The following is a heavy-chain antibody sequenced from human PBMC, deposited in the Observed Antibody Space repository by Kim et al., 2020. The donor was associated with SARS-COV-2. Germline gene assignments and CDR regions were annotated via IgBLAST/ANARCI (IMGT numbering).Heavy chain of an antibody. D-gene: IGHD3-16*01. CDR1: GFTFRDFA. CDR3: AKDGGGSDANYYYGWDV. J-gene: IGHJ6*02. V-gene: IGHV3-23*01. CDR2: ITGSGRTT. Sequence: GGSLRLSCEASGFTFRDFAMSWVRQTPEKGLQWVSSITGSGRTTYYVDSVKGRFTISSDNSKNTLHLQMNSLRADDTAVYYCAKDGGGSDANYYYGWDVWGQGTTVTVSS.